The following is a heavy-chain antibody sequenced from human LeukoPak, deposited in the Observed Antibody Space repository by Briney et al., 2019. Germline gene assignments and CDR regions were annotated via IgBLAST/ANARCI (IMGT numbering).Heavy chain of an antibody. V-gene: IGHV3-21*01. Sequence: GGSLRLSCAASGFTFSSYSMNWVRQAPGKGLECVSSISSSSSYIYYADSVKGRFTISRDSAKNSLYLQMNSLRAEDTAVYYCARGDPYGDYGVPSDYWGQGTLVTVSS. CDR1: GFTFSSYS. J-gene: IGHJ4*02. D-gene: IGHD4-17*01. CDR3: ARGDPYGDYGVPSDY. CDR2: ISSSSSYI.